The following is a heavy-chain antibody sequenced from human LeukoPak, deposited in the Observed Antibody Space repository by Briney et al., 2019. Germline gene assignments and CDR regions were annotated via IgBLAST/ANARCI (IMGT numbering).Heavy chain of an antibody. CDR2: IYTSGST. J-gene: IGHJ4*02. Sequence: SETLSLTCTVSGGSISSYYWSWIRQPAGKGLEWIGRIYTSGSTNYNPSLKSRVTMSVDTSKNQFSLKLSSVTAADTAVYYCARVLLTHHYYGSGSFDYWGQGTLVTVSS. CDR3: ARVLLTHHYYGSGSFDY. D-gene: IGHD3-10*01. V-gene: IGHV4-4*07. CDR1: GGSISSYY.